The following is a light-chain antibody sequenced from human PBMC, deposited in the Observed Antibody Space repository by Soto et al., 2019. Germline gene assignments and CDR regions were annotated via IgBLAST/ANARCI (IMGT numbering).Light chain of an antibody. CDR3: RSYAGSNNFV. V-gene: IGLV2-8*01. CDR1: SSDVGGYNY. Sequence: QAALNQPPSASGSPGQSVTISCTGTSSDVGGYNYVSWYQQHPGKAPKLMIYEVSERPSGVPDRFSGSKSSNTASLTVSGLQAEDEADYYCRSYAGSNNFVFGTGTKVTVL. CDR2: EVS. J-gene: IGLJ1*01.